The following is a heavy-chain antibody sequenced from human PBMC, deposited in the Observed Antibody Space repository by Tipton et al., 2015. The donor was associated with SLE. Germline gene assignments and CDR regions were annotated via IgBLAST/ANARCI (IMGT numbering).Heavy chain of an antibody. CDR2: INHSGST. V-gene: IGHV4-34*01. CDR3: ARGWWFDP. Sequence: LRLSCAVYGGSLSGHFWSWIRQPPGKGLEWIGDINHSGSTNYNPSLKSRLTISVDTSKNQFSLKLSSVTAADTAVYYCARGWWFDPWGQGTLVTVSS. CDR1: GGSLSGHF. J-gene: IGHJ5*02.